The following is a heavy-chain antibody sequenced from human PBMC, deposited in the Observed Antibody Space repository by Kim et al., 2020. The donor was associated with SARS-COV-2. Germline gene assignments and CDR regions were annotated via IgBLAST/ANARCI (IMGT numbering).Heavy chain of an antibody. CDR1: GGSISSSSYY. V-gene: IGHV4-39*07. D-gene: IGHD6-19*01. CDR3: ARDDTVIAVAGTGYFDL. CDR2: IYYSGST. J-gene: IGHJ2*01. Sequence: SETLSLTCTVSGGSISSSSYYWGGIRQPPGKGLEWIGSIYYSGSTYYNPSLKSRVTISVDTSRNQFSLKLSSVTAADTAVYYCARDDTVIAVAGTGYFDLCGRGTLVTVSS.